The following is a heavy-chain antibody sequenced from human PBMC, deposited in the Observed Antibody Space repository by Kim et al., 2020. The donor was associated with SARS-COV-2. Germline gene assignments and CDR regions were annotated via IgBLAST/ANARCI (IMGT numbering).Heavy chain of an antibody. V-gene: IGHV3-7*01. D-gene: IGHD2-8*02. J-gene: IGHJ4*02. Sequence: GGSLRLSCAASEFTFSDNWMSWVRQAPGKRLEWVAYINPDGTEKNYVDSVKGRFTISRDNAENSLYLQMHSLTVGDTAVYYCATGPWWGQGTLVTVSS. CDR1: EFTFSDNW. CDR2: INPDGTEK. CDR3: ATGPW.